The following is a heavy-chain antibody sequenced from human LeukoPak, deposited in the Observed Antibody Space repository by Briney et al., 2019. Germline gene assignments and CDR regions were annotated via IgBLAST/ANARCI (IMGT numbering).Heavy chain of an antibody. V-gene: IGHV3-48*04. CDR1: GFTFSSYS. Sequence: GGSLRLSCAASGFTFSSYSMHWVRQAPGKGLEWISYISSSSTTIFYADSVNGRFTISRDNSKNSLYLQMNSLRPDDTAVYYCVNSQWLLLDYFDSWGQGTLVTVSS. CDR3: VNSQWLLLDYFDS. J-gene: IGHJ4*02. D-gene: IGHD6-19*01. CDR2: ISSSSTTI.